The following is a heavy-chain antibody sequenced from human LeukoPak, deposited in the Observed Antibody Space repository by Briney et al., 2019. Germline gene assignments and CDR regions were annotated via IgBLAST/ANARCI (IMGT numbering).Heavy chain of an antibody. J-gene: IGHJ4*02. CDR1: GFTFSDYY. Sequence: GSLRLSCAASGFTFSDYYMSWIRQAPGKGLVWVSRINSDGSSTSYADSVKGRFTISRDNAKNTLYLQMNSLRAEDTAVYYCARGADAYCGGDCFDYWGQGTLVTVSS. V-gene: IGHV3-74*01. CDR2: INSDGSST. D-gene: IGHD2-21*01. CDR3: ARGADAYCGGDCFDY.